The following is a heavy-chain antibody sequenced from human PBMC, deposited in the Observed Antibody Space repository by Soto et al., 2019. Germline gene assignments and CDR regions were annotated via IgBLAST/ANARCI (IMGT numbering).Heavy chain of an antibody. V-gene: IGHV1-8*01. CDR3: AAEWEGSNINYYYYGMDV. J-gene: IGHJ6*02. Sequence: GASVKVSCKASGYTFTSYDINWVRQATGQGLEWIGWMNPNSGNTDYAQKFQGRVTMTRNMSTSTAYMELSSLRSEDTAVYYCAAEWEGSNINYYYYGMDVWGQGTTVTVSS. CDR1: GYTFTSYD. CDR2: MNPNSGNT. D-gene: IGHD2-2*01.